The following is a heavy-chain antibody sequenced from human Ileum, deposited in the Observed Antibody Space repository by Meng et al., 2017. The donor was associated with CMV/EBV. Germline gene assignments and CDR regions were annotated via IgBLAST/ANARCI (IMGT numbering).Heavy chain of an antibody. D-gene: IGHD4-17*01. CDR1: TFTLNNYG. CDR2: ISSSDGRT. Sequence: GESLKISCAASTFTLNNYGMNWVRQAPGKGLEWVSGISSSDGRTYYADSVRGHFTISRDNSKNTLFLQMNSLRVEDTAVYYCANSGLRAWGQGTLGTVSS. J-gene: IGHJ4*02. V-gene: IGHV3-23*01. CDR3: ANSGLRA.